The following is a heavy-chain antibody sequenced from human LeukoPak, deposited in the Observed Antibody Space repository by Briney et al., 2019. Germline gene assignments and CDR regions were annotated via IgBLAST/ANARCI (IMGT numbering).Heavy chain of an antibody. D-gene: IGHD1-20*01. CDR3: ASQYNWNRIDY. J-gene: IGHJ4*02. CDR2: IYYSGST. Sequence: SWVRQPPGKGLEWIGYIYYSGSTYYNPSLKSRVTISVDTSKNQFSLKLSSVTAADTAVYYCASQYNWNRIDYWGQGTLVTVSS. V-gene: IGHV4-30-4*08.